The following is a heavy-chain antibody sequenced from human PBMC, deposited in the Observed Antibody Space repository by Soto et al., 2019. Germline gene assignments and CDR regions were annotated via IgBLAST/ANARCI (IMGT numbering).Heavy chain of an antibody. Sequence: GESLKISCKGSGYTFTSYWIGWVRQMPGEGLEWMGVIYPSDSDIRYSPSFQGKVTISADKSITTAYLQWSSLKAADTAMYYCVRSGTSSGRFSDYWGQGTLVSVSS. J-gene: IGHJ4*02. D-gene: IGHD2-15*01. CDR3: VRSGTSSGRFSDY. CDR1: GYTFTSYW. CDR2: IYPSDSDI. V-gene: IGHV5-51*01.